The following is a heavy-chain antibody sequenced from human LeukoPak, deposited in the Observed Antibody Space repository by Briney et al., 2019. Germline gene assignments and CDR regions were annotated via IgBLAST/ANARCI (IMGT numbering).Heavy chain of an antibody. D-gene: IGHD6-19*01. V-gene: IGHV1-69*04. CDR1: GGTFISYA. CDR3: ARLDSSGWYYFDY. CDR2: IIPIFGIA. Sequence: SVKVSCKASGGTFISYAISWVRQAPGQGLEWMGRIIPIFGIANYAQKFQGRVTITADKSTSTAYMELSSLRSEDTAVYYCARLDSSGWYYFDYWGQGTLVTVSS. J-gene: IGHJ4*02.